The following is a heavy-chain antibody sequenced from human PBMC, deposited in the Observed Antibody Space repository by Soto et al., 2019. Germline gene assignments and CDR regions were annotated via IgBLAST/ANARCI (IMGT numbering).Heavy chain of an antibody. D-gene: IGHD3-10*01. Sequence: EVQLLESGGDLVQPGGSLRLSCAASGFTFSSNAMSWVRQAPGKGLEWVSVITNTGGDTLYADSVKGRFAISRDNSKNTLYLQMNCLRAEDTAIYYCARASGESYPGSRVFDSWGQGTRVTVSS. V-gene: IGHV3-23*01. J-gene: IGHJ4*02. CDR3: ARASGESYPGSRVFDS. CDR1: GFTFSSNA. CDR2: ITNTGGDT.